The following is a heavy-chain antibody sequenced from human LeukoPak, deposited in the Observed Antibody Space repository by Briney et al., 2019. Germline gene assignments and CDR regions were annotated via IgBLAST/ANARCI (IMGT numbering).Heavy chain of an antibody. Sequence: PRGSLRLSCAASGFTFSSYAMSWVRQAPGKGLEWVSAISGSGGSTYYADSVKGRFTISRDNSKNTLYLQMNSLRAEDTAVYYCAKDRGNTATWFIAFDIWGQGTMVTVSS. CDR2: ISGSGGST. CDR3: AKDRGNTATWFIAFDI. V-gene: IGHV3-23*01. D-gene: IGHD5-18*01. J-gene: IGHJ3*02. CDR1: GFTFSSYA.